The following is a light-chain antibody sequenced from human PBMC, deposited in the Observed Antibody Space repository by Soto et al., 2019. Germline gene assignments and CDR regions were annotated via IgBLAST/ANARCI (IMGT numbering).Light chain of an antibody. Sequence: ISCSGSSSNIGNNYVSWYQQLPGTAPKLLIYDNNKRPSGIPDRFSGSKSGTSATLGITGLQTGDEADYYCGTWDSSLSAVVFGGGTKVTVL. V-gene: IGLV1-51*01. CDR2: DNN. CDR1: SSNIGNNY. J-gene: IGLJ2*01. CDR3: GTWDSSLSAVV.